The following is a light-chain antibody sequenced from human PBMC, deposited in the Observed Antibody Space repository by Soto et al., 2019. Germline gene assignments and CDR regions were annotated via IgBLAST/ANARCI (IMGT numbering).Light chain of an antibody. V-gene: IGKV1-5*01. J-gene: IGKJ4*01. CDR3: QQYNSYSPLT. Sequence: DIQMTLSPSTLSAYVGDRVTITCRASQSIRSWLAWYQLRPGKAPKVLIYDASSLEGGVPSRFSGSGSGTEFTLTISSLQPDDFATYYCQQYNSYSPLTFGGGTKVAIK. CDR1: QSIRSW. CDR2: DAS.